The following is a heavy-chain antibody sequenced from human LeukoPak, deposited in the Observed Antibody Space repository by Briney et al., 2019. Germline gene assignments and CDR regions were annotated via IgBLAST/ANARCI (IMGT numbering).Heavy chain of an antibody. J-gene: IGHJ6*03. D-gene: IGHD2-2*02. CDR1: GFTFSSYS. Sequence: GGSLRLSCAASGFTFSSYSMNWVRQAPGKGLEWVSSISSSSYIYYADSVKGRFTISRDNAKNSLYLQLNSLRAEDTALYYCARGIIVVVPAAISDYYYYYMDVWGKGTTVTVSS. CDR3: ARGIIVVVPAAISDYYYYYMDV. V-gene: IGHV3-21*04. CDR2: ISSSSYI.